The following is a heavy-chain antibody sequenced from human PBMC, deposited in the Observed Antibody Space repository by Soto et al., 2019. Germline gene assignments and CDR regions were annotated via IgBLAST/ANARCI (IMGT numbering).Heavy chain of an antibody. D-gene: IGHD7-27*01. V-gene: IGHV1-18*01. CDR3: ARGPSGDKVDP. Sequence: ASVKVSCKASGYTFTSYGISWVRQAPGQGLEWMGWMNPYNGNTAYAQKIQGRVTMTTNTSTSTAYMELSSLRSEDTAVYYCARGPSGDKVDPRGQGTLVTVPS. J-gene: IGHJ5*02. CDR2: MNPYNGNT. CDR1: GYTFTSYG.